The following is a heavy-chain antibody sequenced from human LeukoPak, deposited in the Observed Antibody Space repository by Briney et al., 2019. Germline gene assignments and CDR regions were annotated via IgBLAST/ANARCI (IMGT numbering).Heavy chain of an antibody. V-gene: IGHV4-39*07. CDR1: GGSIISSSYY. CDR3: ARGPI. Sequence: PSETLSLTCTVSGGSIISSSYYWGWIRQPPGKGLDWVGSIFYTGITYYNPSLKSRVTISVDTSKNQFSLKLSSVTAADTAVYYCARGPIWGQGTMVTVSS. J-gene: IGHJ3*02. CDR2: IFYTGIT.